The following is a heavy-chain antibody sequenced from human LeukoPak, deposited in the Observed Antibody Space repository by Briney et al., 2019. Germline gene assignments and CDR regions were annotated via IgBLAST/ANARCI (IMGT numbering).Heavy chain of an antibody. CDR2: ISAYNGNT. D-gene: IGHD5-24*01. Sequence: ASVKVSCKASEYTFTSYYMHWVRQAPGQGLEWMGWISAYNGNTNYAQKLQGRVTMTTDTSTSTAYMELSRLRSDDTAVYYCARMAFDYYYYYYMDVWGKGTTVTVSS. V-gene: IGHV1-18*04. CDR3: ARMAFDYYYYYYMDV. CDR1: EYTFTSYY. J-gene: IGHJ6*03.